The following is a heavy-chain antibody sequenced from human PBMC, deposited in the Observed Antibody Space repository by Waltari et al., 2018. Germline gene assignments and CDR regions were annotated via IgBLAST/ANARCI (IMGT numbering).Heavy chain of an antibody. J-gene: IGHJ6*02. V-gene: IGHV1-2*06. D-gene: IGHD2-21*01. CDR3: TRDPYGGNFGGASYYYGMDV. CDR1: GYTFSAYY. Sequence: QVQLVQSGTEVKKPGASVKVSCKASGYTFSAYYLHWVRQVPGEGPEWMGRFNANSGGTKYAQKFQGRVTMTRDTSINTVYMELSRLTADDTAMYYWTRDPYGGNFGGASYYYGMDVWGQGTTVIVSS. CDR2: FNANSGGT.